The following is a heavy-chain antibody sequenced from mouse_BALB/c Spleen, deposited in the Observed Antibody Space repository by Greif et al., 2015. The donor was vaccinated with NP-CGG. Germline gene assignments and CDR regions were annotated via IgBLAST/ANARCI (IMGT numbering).Heavy chain of an antibody. CDR1: GFTFSSYT. CDR2: ISSGGSYT. Sequence: EVQLVESGGGLVKPGGSLKLSCAASGFTFSSYTMSWVRQTPEKRLEWVATISSGGSYTYYPDSVKGRFTISRDNAKNTLYLQMSSLKSEDTAMYYCTRDDWEDWFAYWGQGTLVTVSA. CDR3: TRDDWEDWFAY. D-gene: IGHD4-1*01. V-gene: IGHV5-6-4*01. J-gene: IGHJ3*01.